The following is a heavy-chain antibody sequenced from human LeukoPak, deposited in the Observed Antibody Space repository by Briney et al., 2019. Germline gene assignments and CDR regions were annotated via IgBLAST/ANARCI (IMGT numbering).Heavy chain of an antibody. J-gene: IGHJ4*02. CDR3: AGDLGAYDSSGFDY. Sequence: GRSLRLSCAASGFTFSSYGMHWVRQAPGKGLEWVAVIWYDGSNKYYADSVKGRFTISRDNSKNTLYLQMNSLRAEDTAVYYCAGDLGAYDSSGFDYWGQGTLVTVSS. D-gene: IGHD3-22*01. V-gene: IGHV3-33*01. CDR1: GFTFSSYG. CDR2: IWYDGSNK.